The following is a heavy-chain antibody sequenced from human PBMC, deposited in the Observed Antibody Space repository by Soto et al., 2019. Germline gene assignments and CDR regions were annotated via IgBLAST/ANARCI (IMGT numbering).Heavy chain of an antibody. CDR3: AKAPGPLYIAAAGTRYFDY. V-gene: IGHV3-43D*03. CDR2: ISWDGGST. D-gene: IGHD6-13*01. CDR1: GFTFDDYA. Sequence: GGSLRLSCAASGFTFDDYAMHWVRQAPGKGLEWVSLISWDGGSTYYADSVKGRFTISRDNCKNSLYLQMNSLRAEDTALYYCAKAPGPLYIAAAGTRYFDYWGQGTLVTVSS. J-gene: IGHJ4*02.